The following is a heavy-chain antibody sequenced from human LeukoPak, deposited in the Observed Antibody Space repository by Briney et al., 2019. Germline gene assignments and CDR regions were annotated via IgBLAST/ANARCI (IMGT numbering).Heavy chain of an antibody. Sequence: GGSLRLSCAASGFTFSTFGMSWVRQAPGKGLEWVSAISGSGGRTYYADSVKGRFTISRDNSKNTLYLQMNSLRAEDTAVYYCAKYQGFNYTHWNFDYWGQGILVTVSS. CDR3: AKYQGFNYTHWNFDY. CDR1: GFTFSTFG. CDR2: ISGSGGRT. V-gene: IGHV3-23*01. D-gene: IGHD3-3*01. J-gene: IGHJ4*02.